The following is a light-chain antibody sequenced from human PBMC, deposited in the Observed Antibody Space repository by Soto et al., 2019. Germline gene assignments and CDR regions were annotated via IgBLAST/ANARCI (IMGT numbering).Light chain of an antibody. Sequence: EIVLTQSPGTLSLSPGKRATLSCRASQSVSSSYLAWYQQKPGQAPRLLIYGASSRATGIPDRFSGSGSGTDFTLTISILEPEDFAVYYCQQYGSSPTWTFGQGTKVDIK. V-gene: IGKV3-20*01. CDR1: QSVSSSY. CDR2: GAS. CDR3: QQYGSSPTWT. J-gene: IGKJ1*01.